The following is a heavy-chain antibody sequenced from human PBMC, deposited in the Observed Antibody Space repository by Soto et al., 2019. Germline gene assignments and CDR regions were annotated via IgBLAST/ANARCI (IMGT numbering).Heavy chain of an antibody. CDR3: ARSLTVTNNWFDP. CDR1: GYTFTGYY. D-gene: IGHD4-4*01. CDR2: INPNSGGT. Sequence: ASVKVSCKASGYTFTGYYMHWVRQAPGQGLEWMGWINPNSGGTNYAQKFQGRVTMTRDTSISTAYMELSRLRSDDTAVYYCARSLTVTNNWFDPWGQGTLVTVSS. J-gene: IGHJ5*02. V-gene: IGHV1-2*02.